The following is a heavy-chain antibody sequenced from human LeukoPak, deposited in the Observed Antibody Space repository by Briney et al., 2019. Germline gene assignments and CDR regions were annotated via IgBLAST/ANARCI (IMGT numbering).Heavy chain of an antibody. J-gene: IGHJ4*02. CDR3: AKSRVGYDY. CDR2: ISDSGGNT. D-gene: IGHD5-12*01. CDR1: GFTFSSFA. Sequence: GGSLRLSCAASGFTFSSFAMSWVRQAPGKGLEWVSGISDSGGNTHYAGSVKGRFTISRDNSKNTLYLQMNSLRAEDTAVYYCAKSRVGYDYWGQGTLVTVSS. V-gene: IGHV3-23*01.